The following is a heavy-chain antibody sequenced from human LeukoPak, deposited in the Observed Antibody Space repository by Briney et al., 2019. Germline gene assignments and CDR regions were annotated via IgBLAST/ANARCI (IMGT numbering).Heavy chain of an antibody. CDR3: ARARGSSWFYAFDI. CDR1: GFTFDDYA. Sequence: GRSLRLSCAVSGFTFDDYAMHWVRQAPGKGLEWVSSISWNSGSIGYADSVKGRFTISRDNAKNSLYLQMNSLRAEDTALYHCARARGSSWFYAFDIWGQGTMVTVSS. CDR2: ISWNSGSI. V-gene: IGHV3-9*01. D-gene: IGHD6-13*01. J-gene: IGHJ3*02.